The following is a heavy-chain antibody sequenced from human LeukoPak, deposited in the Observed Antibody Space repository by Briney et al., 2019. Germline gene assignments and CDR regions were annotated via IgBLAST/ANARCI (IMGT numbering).Heavy chain of an antibody. Sequence: PGGSLRLSCAASGFTFSSYGMHWVRQAPGKGLEWVAFIRYDGSNKYYADSVKGRFTISRDNSKNTLYLQMNSLRAGDTAVYYCAKDRGGSYDAFDIWGQGTMVTVSS. CDR2: IRYDGSNK. CDR1: GFTFSSYG. J-gene: IGHJ3*02. D-gene: IGHD1-26*01. CDR3: AKDRGGSYDAFDI. V-gene: IGHV3-30*02.